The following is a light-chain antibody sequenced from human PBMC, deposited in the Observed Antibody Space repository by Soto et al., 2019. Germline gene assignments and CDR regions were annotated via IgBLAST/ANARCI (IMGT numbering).Light chain of an antibody. V-gene: IGLV2-14*01. CDR1: SSDVGGYNY. Sequence: QSVLTQPASVSGSPGQSITISCTGTSSDVGGYNYVSWYQQHPGKAPKLMIYEVSNRPSGVSNRFSGSKSGNTASLTISGLQDEDEADYYCSSYTSSSTLEVFGGGTQLTVL. CDR2: EVS. J-gene: IGLJ3*02. CDR3: SSYTSSSTLEV.